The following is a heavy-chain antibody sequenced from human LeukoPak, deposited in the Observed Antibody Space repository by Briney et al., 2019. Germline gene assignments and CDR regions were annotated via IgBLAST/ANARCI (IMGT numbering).Heavy chain of an antibody. J-gene: IGHJ3*02. CDR3: ASSEPGIAAAGIAIDAFDI. V-gene: IGHV5-51*01. CDR1: GYSFTSYW. D-gene: IGHD6-13*01. CDR2: IYPGDSDT. Sequence: GESLQISCQGSGYSFTSYWIGWVRQLPGKGLEWMGIIYPGDSDTRYSPSFQGQVTISADKSISIAYLQWSSLKASDTAMYYCASSEPGIAAAGIAIDAFDIWGQGTMVTVSS.